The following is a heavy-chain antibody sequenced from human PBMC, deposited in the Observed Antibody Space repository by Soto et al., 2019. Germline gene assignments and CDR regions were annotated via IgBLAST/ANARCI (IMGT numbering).Heavy chain of an antibody. CDR1: GYTLTELS. Sequence: ASVKVSWKVSGYTLTELSMHWLRKAPGKGLEWMGGFDPEDGETIYAQKFQGRVTMTEDTSTDTAYMELSSLRSEDTAVYYCATVPHLRFLEWLLDPWGQGTLVTVSS. J-gene: IGHJ5*02. V-gene: IGHV1-24*01. D-gene: IGHD3-3*01. CDR3: ATVPHLRFLEWLLDP. CDR2: FDPEDGET.